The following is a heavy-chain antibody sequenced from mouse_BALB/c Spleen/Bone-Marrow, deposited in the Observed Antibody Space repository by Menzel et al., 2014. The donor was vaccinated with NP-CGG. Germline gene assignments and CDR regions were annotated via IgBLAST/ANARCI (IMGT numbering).Heavy chain of an antibody. CDR3: ARGIGYDAWFVY. J-gene: IGHJ3*01. CDR2: ISSGSSTI. Sequence: EVKLVESGGGLVQPGGSRKLSCAASGFTFSSIGMHWVRQAPEKGLEWVAYISSGSSTIYYADTVKGRFTISRDNPKNTLFLKMTSQRSEDTAMYYCARGIGYDAWFVYWGQGTLVTVSA. V-gene: IGHV5-17*02. CDR1: GFTFSSIG. D-gene: IGHD2-2*01.